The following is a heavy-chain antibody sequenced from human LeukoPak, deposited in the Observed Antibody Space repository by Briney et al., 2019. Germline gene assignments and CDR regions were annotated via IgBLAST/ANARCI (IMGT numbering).Heavy chain of an antibody. D-gene: IGHD6-6*01. CDR1: GGTFSSYA. Sequence: SVKVSCKASGGTFSSYAISWVRQAPGQGLEWMGGIIPIFGTANYAQKFQGRVTITADKSTSTAYMELSSLRSEDTAVYYCARFGGVEQLVRGNWFDPWGQGTLVTVSS. J-gene: IGHJ5*02. CDR2: IIPIFGTA. CDR3: ARFGGVEQLVRGNWFDP. V-gene: IGHV1-69*06.